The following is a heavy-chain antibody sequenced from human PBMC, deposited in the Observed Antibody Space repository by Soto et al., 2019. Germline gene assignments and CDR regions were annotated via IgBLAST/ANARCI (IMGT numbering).Heavy chain of an antibody. CDR3: TIGAGWTTDY. D-gene: IGHD6-19*01. V-gene: IGHV4-59*01. Sequence: QVQLQESGPGLVRPSETLSLTCTVSAGSISSNYWNWIRQAPGKGLEWIGLIHHSGSTNYNPSLKSRGTISLDTYKNQLSLKLSSVTAADTAVYYCTIGAGWTTDYWGQGTLVTVSS. CDR1: AGSISSNY. J-gene: IGHJ4*02. CDR2: IHHSGST.